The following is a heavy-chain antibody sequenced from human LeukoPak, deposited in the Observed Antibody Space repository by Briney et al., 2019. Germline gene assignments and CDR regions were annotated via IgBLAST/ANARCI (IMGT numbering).Heavy chain of an antibody. CDR2: ISGSGGST. CDR1: GFTFSSYA. J-gene: IGHJ5*02. D-gene: IGHD3-3*01. Sequence: GGSLRLSCAASGFTFSSYAMSWVRQAPGKGLEWVSAISGSGGSTYYADSVKGRFTISRDNSKNTLYLQMISLRAEDTAVYYCAKVYYDFWSGYSYGIWFDPWGQGTLVTVSS. V-gene: IGHV3-23*01. CDR3: AKVYYDFWSGYSYGIWFDP.